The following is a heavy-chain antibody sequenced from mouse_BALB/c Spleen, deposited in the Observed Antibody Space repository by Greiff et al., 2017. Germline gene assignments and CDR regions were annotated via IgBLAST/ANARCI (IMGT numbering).Heavy chain of an antibody. D-gene: IGHD2-3*01. CDR1: GYTFTDYY. V-gene: IGHV1-77*01. J-gene: IGHJ4*01. Sequence: VQLQQSGAELARPGASVKLSCKASGYTFTDYYINWVKQRTGQGLEWIGEIYPGSGNTYYNEKFKGKATLTADKSSSTAYMQLSSLTSEDSAVYFCARRGYYVPYAMDYWGQGTSVTVSS. CDR2: IYPGSGNT. CDR3: ARRGYYVPYAMDY.